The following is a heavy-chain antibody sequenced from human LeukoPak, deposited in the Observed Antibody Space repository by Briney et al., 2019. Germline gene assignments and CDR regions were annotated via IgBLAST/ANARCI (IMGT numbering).Heavy chain of an antibody. Sequence: GGSLRLSCAASGFTVSNNYMNWVRQAPGKGLEWVSVIYSGGSTSYADSVKGRFTISRDNSKNTLYLQMNSLGAEDTAVYYCAKWLRVATTYFDYWGQGTLVTVSS. CDR2: IYSGGST. D-gene: IGHD5-24*01. V-gene: IGHV3-53*01. CDR3: AKWLRVATTYFDY. J-gene: IGHJ4*02. CDR1: GFTVSNNY.